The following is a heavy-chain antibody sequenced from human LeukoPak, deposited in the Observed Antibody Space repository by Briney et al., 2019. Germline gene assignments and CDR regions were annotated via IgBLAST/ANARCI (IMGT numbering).Heavy chain of an antibody. D-gene: IGHD3-22*01. V-gene: IGHV3-23*01. CDR2: ISGSGSSGST. Sequence: GGSLRLSCAASGFTFSSSAMSWVRQAPGKGLEWVSSISGSGSSGSTYYADSVKGRFTISRDNSKNTLFLQMDSLRAEDTAVYYCAKDYYDGGAFFDSWGQGTLVTVSS. J-gene: IGHJ4*02. CDR3: AKDYYDGGAFFDS. CDR1: GFTFSSSA.